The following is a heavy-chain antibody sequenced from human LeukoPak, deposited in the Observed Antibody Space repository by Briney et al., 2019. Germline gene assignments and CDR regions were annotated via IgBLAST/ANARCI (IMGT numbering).Heavy chain of an antibody. V-gene: IGHV5-51*01. Sequence: GESLKISCKGSGYSFATYWIGWVCQLPGKGLEWMGVINPGNSDTRYRPSFQGQVTISVDKSISTAYLQWSSLKASDTAMYYCARAQILLQGAFDIWGQGTVVTVSS. J-gene: IGHJ3*02. CDR1: GYSFATYW. CDR2: INPGNSDT. D-gene: IGHD2-15*01. CDR3: ARAQILLQGAFDI.